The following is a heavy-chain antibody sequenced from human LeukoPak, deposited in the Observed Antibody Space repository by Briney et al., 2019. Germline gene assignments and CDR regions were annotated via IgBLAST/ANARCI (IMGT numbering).Heavy chain of an antibody. CDR3: ARHDNYPGFGRGFGP. D-gene: IGHD1-14*01. CDR1: GGSINSYY. J-gene: IGHJ5*02. CDR2: IFYSGVD. Sequence: PSETLSPTCTVSGGSINSYYWSWIRQPPGKGLEWIGYIFYSGVDRYNPALESRVTISIDTSKNQFSLKLSSVTAADTAIYYCARHDNYPGFGRGFGPWGQGTLVTVSS. V-gene: IGHV4-59*08.